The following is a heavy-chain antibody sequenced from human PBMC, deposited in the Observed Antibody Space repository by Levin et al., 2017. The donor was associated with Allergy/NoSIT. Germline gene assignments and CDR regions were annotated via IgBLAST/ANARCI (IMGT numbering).Heavy chain of an antibody. CDR3: AREGYSMVRGPDGDAFDI. Sequence: GGSLRLSCAASGFTFSSYAMHWVRQAPGKGLEWVAVISYDGSNKYYADSVKGRFTISRDNSKNTLYLQMNSLRAEDTAVYYCAREGYSMVRGPDGDAFDIWGQGTMVTVSS. CDR1: GFTFSSYA. J-gene: IGHJ3*02. V-gene: IGHV3-30-3*01. CDR2: ISYDGSNK. D-gene: IGHD3-10*01.